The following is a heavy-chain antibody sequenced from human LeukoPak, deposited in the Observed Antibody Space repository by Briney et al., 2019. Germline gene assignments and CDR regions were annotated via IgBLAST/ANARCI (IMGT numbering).Heavy chain of an antibody. D-gene: IGHD6-19*01. CDR3: ARHRVAALDAFDI. Sequence: SETLSLACTVSGGSISSYYRSWIRQPPGKGLEWIGYIYYSGSTNYNPSLKSRVTISVDTSKNQFSLKLSSVTAADTAVYYCARHRVAALDAFDIWGQGTMVTVSS. J-gene: IGHJ3*02. V-gene: IGHV4-59*08. CDR2: IYYSGST. CDR1: GGSISSYY.